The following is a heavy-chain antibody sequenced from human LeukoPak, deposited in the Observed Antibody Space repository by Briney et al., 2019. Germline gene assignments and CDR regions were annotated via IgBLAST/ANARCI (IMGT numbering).Heavy chain of an antibody. Sequence: ASVKVSCKASGYTFTSYYMHWVRQAPGQGLEWMGVINPSGGSTSYEQKFQGRVTMTRDTSISTAYMELSRLRSDDTAVYYCARSDSSGYYSYYFDYWGQGTLVTVSS. V-gene: IGHV1-46*01. CDR1: GYTFTSYY. CDR2: INPSGGST. CDR3: ARSDSSGYYSYYFDY. D-gene: IGHD3-22*01. J-gene: IGHJ4*02.